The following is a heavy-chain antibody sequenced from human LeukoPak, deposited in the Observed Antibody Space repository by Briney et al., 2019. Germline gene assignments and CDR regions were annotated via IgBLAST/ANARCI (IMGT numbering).Heavy chain of an antibody. Sequence: GGSLRLFCAASGFTFSSYGMHWVRQAPGKGLEWVAVISYDGSNKYYADSVKGRFTISRDNSKNTLYLQMNSLRAEDTAVYYCAKGPPPYCSGGSCYSTLGYYYGMDVWGQGTTVTVSS. D-gene: IGHD2-15*01. CDR2: ISYDGSNK. CDR1: GFTFSSYG. J-gene: IGHJ6*02. CDR3: AKGPPPYCSGGSCYSTLGYYYGMDV. V-gene: IGHV3-30*18.